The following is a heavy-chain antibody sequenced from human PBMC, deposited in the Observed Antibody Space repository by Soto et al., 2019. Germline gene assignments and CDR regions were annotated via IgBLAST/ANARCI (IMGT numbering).Heavy chain of an antibody. J-gene: IGHJ4*02. CDR3: TRISEETGTIISVSNDY. CDR1: GFTLSGSA. CDR2: IRSKSKGYAT. D-gene: IGHD1-7*01. Sequence: GGSLRLSCAASGFTLSGSAVHWVRQASGKGLEWVGRIRSKSKGYATAYVASVKGRFTVSRDDSKNMAYLQMNSLKNEDTAVYYCTRISEETGTIISVSNDYWGQGTLVTVSS. V-gene: IGHV3-73*01.